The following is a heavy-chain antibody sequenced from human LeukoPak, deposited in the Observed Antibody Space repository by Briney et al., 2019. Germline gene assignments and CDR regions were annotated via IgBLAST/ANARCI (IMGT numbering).Heavy chain of an antibody. CDR2: INQIGST. CDR1: GGSFRGYY. J-gene: IGHJ5*02. D-gene: IGHD3-22*01. CDR3: ASILSGYSRGYNWFDP. V-gene: IGHV4-34*01. Sequence: SETLSLTCALYGGSFRGYYWSWIRHPPGKGLEWIGEINQIGSTNYNPALKRRIIISVDTYKNKFSLKLSSRTAADTAVYYCASILSGYSRGYNWFDPWGQGTLVTVSS.